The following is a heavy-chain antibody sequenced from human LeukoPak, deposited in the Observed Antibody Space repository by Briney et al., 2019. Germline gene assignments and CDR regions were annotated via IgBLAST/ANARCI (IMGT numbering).Heavy chain of an antibody. CDR2: IYPGDSDT. V-gene: IGHV5-51*01. Sequence: GESLKISCKGSGYSFTSYWIGWVRQMPGKGLEWMGIIYPGDSDTRYSPSFQGQVTISADKSISTAYLQWSSLKASDTAMYYCARRLAAAGTGWFDPWAREPWSPSPQ. CDR1: GYSFTSYW. D-gene: IGHD6-13*01. J-gene: IGHJ5*02. CDR3: ARRLAAAGTGWFDP.